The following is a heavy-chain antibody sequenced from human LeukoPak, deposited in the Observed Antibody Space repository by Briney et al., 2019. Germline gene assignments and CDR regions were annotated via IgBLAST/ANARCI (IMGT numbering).Heavy chain of an antibody. Sequence: PGRSLRLSCAASGFTFSSYGMHWVRQAPGKGLEWVAVIWYDGSNKYYADSVKGRFTISRDNSKNTLYLQMNSLRAEDTAVYYCARDGSPKSKDIVVVVAATRGDNWFDPWGQGTLVTVSS. J-gene: IGHJ5*02. V-gene: IGHV3-33*01. CDR3: ARDGSPKSKDIVVVVAATRGDNWFDP. D-gene: IGHD2-15*01. CDR2: IWYDGSNK. CDR1: GFTFSSYG.